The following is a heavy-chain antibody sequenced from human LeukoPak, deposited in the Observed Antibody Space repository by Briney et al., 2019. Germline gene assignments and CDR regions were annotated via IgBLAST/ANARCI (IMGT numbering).Heavy chain of an antibody. CDR2: INPNSGGT. Sequence: ASVKVSCKASGYTFTGYYMHWVRQAPGQGLEWMGWINPNSGGTNYAQKFQGRVTMTRDTSISTAYMELSRLRSDDTAVYYCARVLWFGESLAYWGQGTLVTVSS. CDR3: ARVLWFGESLAY. CDR1: GYTFTGYY. V-gene: IGHV1-2*02. J-gene: IGHJ4*02. D-gene: IGHD3-10*01.